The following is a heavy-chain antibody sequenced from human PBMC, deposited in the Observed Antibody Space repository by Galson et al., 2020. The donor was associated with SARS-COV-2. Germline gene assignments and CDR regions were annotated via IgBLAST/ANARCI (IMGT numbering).Heavy chain of an antibody. D-gene: IGHD1-26*01. Sequence: GGSLRLSCAASGFTFSSYAMSWVRQAPGKRLEWVSAISGSGGSTYYADSVKGRFTISRDNSKNTLYLQLDSLRAEDTAVYYCVKEVSGIYPPYWGQGTLVTVSS. CDR2: ISGSGGST. CDR3: VKEVSGIYPPY. CDR1: GFTFSSYA. J-gene: IGHJ4*02. V-gene: IGHV3-23*01.